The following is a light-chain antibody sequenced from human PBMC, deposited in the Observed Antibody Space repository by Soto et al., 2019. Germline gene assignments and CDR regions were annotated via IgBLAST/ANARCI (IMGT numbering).Light chain of an antibody. CDR2: GVS. CDR1: QAINNY. Sequence: DIQMTQSPSSLSASVGDRVTITCRASQAINNYLAWYQQKPGQVPKVLIYGVSTLQSGVPSRFSGSGSGTDFTLTISSLQPEDAATYYCQKYNSGLETFGPGT. V-gene: IGKV1-27*01. J-gene: IGKJ3*01. CDR3: QKYNSGLET.